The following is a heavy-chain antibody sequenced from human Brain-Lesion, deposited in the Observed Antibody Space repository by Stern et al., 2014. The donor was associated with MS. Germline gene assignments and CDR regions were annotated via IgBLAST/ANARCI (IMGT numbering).Heavy chain of an antibody. Sequence: QVTLKESGPALVTPTQTLTLTCTFSGFSLRTDGVGVGWVRQPPGQALESLALIYWDNDKRYSPSLRSRLTITKDTSRNQAVLTMTNMDPVDTATYYCAHRRPHYASWDNGDFDYWGQGALVTVSS. D-gene: IGHD3-3*01. CDR2: IYWDNDK. CDR1: GFSLRTDGVG. J-gene: IGHJ4*02. CDR3: AHRRPHYASWDNGDFDY. V-gene: IGHV2-5*02.